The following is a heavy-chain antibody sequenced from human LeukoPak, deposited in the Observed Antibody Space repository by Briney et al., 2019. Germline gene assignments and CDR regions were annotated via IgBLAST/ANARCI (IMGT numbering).Heavy chain of an antibody. Sequence: PGGSLRPSCAPSGFTVSSNYMSWVRQAPGKGLEWVSVIYSGGSTYYAASVKGRSTISRDNSKNTLYLQMNSLRAEDTAVYYCARDRIVGATTGYYYYGMDVWGQGTTVTVSS. CDR1: GFTVSSNY. CDR3: ARDRIVGATTGYYYYGMDV. J-gene: IGHJ6*02. D-gene: IGHD1-26*01. V-gene: IGHV3-53*01. CDR2: IYSGGST.